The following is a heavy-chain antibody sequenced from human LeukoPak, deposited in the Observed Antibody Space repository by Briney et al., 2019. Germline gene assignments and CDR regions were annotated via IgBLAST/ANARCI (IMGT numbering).Heavy chain of an antibody. CDR2: ISYDGSNK. CDR1: GFTFSSYA. Sequence: GSLRLSCAASGFTFSSYAMHWVRQAPGKGLEWVAVISYDGSNKYYADSVKGRFTISRDNSKNTLYLQMNSLRAEDTAVYYCARDGPGYDILTGYSGSYYYGMDVWGQGTTVTVSS. D-gene: IGHD3-9*01. J-gene: IGHJ6*02. V-gene: IGHV3-30-3*01. CDR3: ARDGPGYDILTGYSGSYYYGMDV.